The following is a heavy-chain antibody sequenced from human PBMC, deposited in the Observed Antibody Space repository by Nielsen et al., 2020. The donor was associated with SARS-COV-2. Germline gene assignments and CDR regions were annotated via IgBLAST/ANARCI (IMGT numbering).Heavy chain of an antibody. Sequence: GESLKISCVGSGFIFSNTMHWVRQAPGKGLEWVSGISGGGSTFYAESVRGRFTVSRENFRNTLYLEMNSLRVEDTALYYCASEVGGSYRDFDYWGQGILVTVSS. V-gene: IGHV3-23*01. J-gene: IGHJ4*02. CDR2: ISGGGST. CDR3: ASEVGGSYRDFDY. CDR1: GFIFSNT. D-gene: IGHD3-16*02.